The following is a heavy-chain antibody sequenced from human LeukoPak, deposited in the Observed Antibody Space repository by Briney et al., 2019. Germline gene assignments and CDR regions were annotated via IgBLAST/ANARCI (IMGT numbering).Heavy chain of an antibody. CDR3: ARGWTEYYYYYMDV. CDR1: GGSISSGSYY. J-gene: IGHJ6*03. V-gene: IGHV4-61*02. CDR2: IYTSGST. D-gene: IGHD3/OR15-3a*01. Sequence: SETLSLTCTVSGGSISSGSYYWSWIRQPAGKGLEWIGRIYTSGSTNYNPSLKSRVTISVDTSKNQFSLKLSSVTAADTAVYYCARGWTEYYYYYMDVWGKGTTVTVSS.